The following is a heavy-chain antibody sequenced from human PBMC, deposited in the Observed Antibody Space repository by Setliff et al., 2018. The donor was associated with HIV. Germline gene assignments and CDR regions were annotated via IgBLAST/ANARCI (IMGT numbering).Heavy chain of an antibody. CDR3: ARPALGIGGGSRFDN. V-gene: IGHV4-39*01. J-gene: IGHJ4*02. CDR1: GGSFRSSRYY. D-gene: IGHD3-10*01. CDR2: IHYGGFF. Sequence: SETLSLTCTVSGGSFRSSRYYWGWIRQPPGKGLEWIGNIHYGGFFWYSPSLKSRVTISVDTSKNQFSLKLSSVTAADTAVYYCARPALGIGGGSRFDNWGQGTRVAVSS.